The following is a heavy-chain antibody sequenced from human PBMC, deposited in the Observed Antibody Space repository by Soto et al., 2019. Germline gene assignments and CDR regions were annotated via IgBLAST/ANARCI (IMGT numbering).Heavy chain of an antibody. Sequence: EVQLVESGGGLVQPGGSLRLSCAASGFTFSSYWVTWVRQAPGKGLEWVATIKQDGSEKYYVDSVKGRFTISRDNAKNSLYLQMNSLRGEDTAVYYCARAVTIFGVVTGYWGQGTLVTVSS. CDR1: GFTFSSYW. J-gene: IGHJ4*02. V-gene: IGHV3-7*01. D-gene: IGHD3-3*01. CDR3: ARAVTIFGVVTGY. CDR2: IKQDGSEK.